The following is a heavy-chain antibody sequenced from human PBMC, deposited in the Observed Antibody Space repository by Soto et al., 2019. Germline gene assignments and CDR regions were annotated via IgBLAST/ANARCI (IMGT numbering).Heavy chain of an antibody. V-gene: IGHV3-9*01. CDR2: IDWNSGSI. CDR1: GFSFGDYA. D-gene: IGHD6-6*01. CDR3: AKDMAYSSSGWRFDS. J-gene: IGHJ4*02. Sequence: PGGSLRLSCAASGFSFGDYAVHWVRQAPGKGLEWVSGIDWNSGSIAYADSVKGRFTISRDNAKNSLYLQMNSLRTEDTALYYCAKDMAYSSSGWRFDSWGQGTLVTVSS.